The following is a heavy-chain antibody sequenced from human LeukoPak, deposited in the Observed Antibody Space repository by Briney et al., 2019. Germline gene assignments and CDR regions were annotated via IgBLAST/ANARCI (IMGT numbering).Heavy chain of an antibody. CDR3: ARDIAAAGLFFDY. V-gene: IGHV3-7*01. J-gene: IGHJ4*02. CDR2: IKYDGSER. D-gene: IGHD6-13*01. CDR1: GFTISGYW. Sequence: PGGSLRLSCAVSGFTISGYWMSWVRQAPGRGLEWVANIKYDGSERYYVDSVKGRFTISRDTATNSVYLYMNSLRADDTAVYYCARDIAAAGLFFDYWGQGTLVTVPS.